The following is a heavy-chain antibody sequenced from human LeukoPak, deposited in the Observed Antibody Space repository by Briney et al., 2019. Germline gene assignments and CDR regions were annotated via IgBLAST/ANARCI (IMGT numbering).Heavy chain of an antibody. J-gene: IGHJ4*02. D-gene: IGHD1-14*01. Sequence: SVKVSCKASGGTFSSYAISWVRQAPGQGPEWIGGIIPISGTAKYAQKLQGRVTISADMSTGTAYLELSSLRSEDTAVYYCAGSYNRYYAQDYWGQGALVTVSS. CDR2: IIPISGTA. CDR3: AGSYNRYYAQDY. CDR1: GGTFSSYA. V-gene: IGHV1-69*06.